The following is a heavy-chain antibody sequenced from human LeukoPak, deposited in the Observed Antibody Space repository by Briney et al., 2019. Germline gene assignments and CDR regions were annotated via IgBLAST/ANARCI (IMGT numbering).Heavy chain of an antibody. CDR3: ARQGSGWLIDF. D-gene: IGHD6-19*01. V-gene: IGHV4-59*01. J-gene: IGHJ4*02. CDR1: GGSISSYY. CDR2: IYYSGST. Sequence: PSETLSLTCTVSGGSISSYYWSWIRQPPGKGLEWIGYIYYSGSTNYNPSLKSRVTISVDTSKNQFSLKLSSVTAADTAVYYCARQGSGWLIDFWGQGTLATVSS.